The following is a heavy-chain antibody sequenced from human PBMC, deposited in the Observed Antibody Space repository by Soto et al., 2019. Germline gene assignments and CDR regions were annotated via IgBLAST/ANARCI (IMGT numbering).Heavy chain of an antibody. D-gene: IGHD4-17*01. V-gene: IGHV4-31*03. CDR1: GVSITSGAYY. CDR3: ARARLRAVYAFDF. CDR2: IYYNGNT. Sequence: SETLSLTCTLSGVSITSGAYYWTWVRQHPGKGLEWIGYIYYNGNTYFSPSLKSRLTISIDTSKNQFSLKLSSVTAAGTAMYYCARARLRAVYAFDFWGQGTMVTVSS. J-gene: IGHJ3*01.